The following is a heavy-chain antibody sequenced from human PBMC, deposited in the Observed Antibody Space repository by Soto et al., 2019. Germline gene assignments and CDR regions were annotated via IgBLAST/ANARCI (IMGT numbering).Heavy chain of an antibody. J-gene: IGHJ5*02. V-gene: IGHV1-46*03. CDR1: GYTFTNYY. CDR3: ARVDCSSSSCYNWFDP. D-gene: IGHD2-2*01. CDR2: FNPSGGST. Sequence: QVQLVQSGAEVKKPGASVKVSCNASGYTFTNYYMHWVRQAPGQGLEWMGIFNPSGGSTRYAQKFQGRVTMTMDTSTNTVYMELSSLRSEDTAVYYCARVDCSSSSCYNWFDPWGQGTLVTVSS.